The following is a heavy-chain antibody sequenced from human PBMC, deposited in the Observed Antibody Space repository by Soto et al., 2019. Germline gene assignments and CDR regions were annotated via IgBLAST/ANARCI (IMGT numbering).Heavy chain of an antibody. CDR1: GYSFATYG. J-gene: IGHJ4*02. D-gene: IGHD3-22*01. CDR2: ISAHNGDT. Sequence: ASVKVSCKASGYSFATYGFSWVRQAPGQGLECVGWISAHNGDTHYSQKFQGRVTLTTDTSTNTGYMELRSLTSDDTAVYFCATEPIYYNDGSGYYPLGHWGQGTLVTVS. CDR3: ATEPIYYNDGSGYYPLGH. V-gene: IGHV1-18*04.